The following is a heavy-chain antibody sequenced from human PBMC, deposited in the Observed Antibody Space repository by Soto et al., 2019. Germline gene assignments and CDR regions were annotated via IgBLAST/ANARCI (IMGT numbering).Heavy chain of an antibody. CDR1: GFTFSNYG. Sequence: QVQLEESGGGVVQPGRSLRLSCAAAGFTFSNYGMHWVRQAPGKGLEWVAVIWYDGRNKYYADSVKGRFTISRDNSKNTLYLQMSSLIFEDTAVYYCARDRSGYDQTPDYWGQGTLVTVSS. D-gene: IGHD5-12*01. CDR2: IWYDGRNK. V-gene: IGHV3-33*01. J-gene: IGHJ4*02. CDR3: ARDRSGYDQTPDY.